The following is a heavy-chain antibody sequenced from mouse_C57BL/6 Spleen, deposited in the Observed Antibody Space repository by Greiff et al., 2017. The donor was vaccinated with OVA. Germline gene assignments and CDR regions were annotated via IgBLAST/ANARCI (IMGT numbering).Heavy chain of an antibody. D-gene: IGHD2-3*01. Sequence: QVQLQQPGAELVMPGASVKLSCKASGYTFTSYWMHWVKQRPGQGLEWIGEIDPSDSYTNYNEKFKGKATLTADKSSSTAYMQLSSLTSEDSAVYVCARTHDGYYEDYWGQGTTLTVSS. CDR3: ARTHDGYYEDY. CDR2: IDPSDSYT. V-gene: IGHV1-69*01. J-gene: IGHJ2*01. CDR1: GYTFTSYW.